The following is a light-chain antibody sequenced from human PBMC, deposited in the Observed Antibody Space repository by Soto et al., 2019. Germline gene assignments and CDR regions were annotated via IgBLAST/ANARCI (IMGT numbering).Light chain of an antibody. CDR2: SNN. Sequence: SVLTQPPSASGTPGQRVTISCSGSSSNIGSNTVNWYQQLPGTAPKLLIYSNNQRPSGAPDRVSGSKSGTSASLAISGLQSEDEADYYCAAWDDSLNGYYVFGTGTKVTVL. CDR3: AAWDDSLNGYYV. V-gene: IGLV1-44*01. CDR1: SSNIGSNT. J-gene: IGLJ1*01.